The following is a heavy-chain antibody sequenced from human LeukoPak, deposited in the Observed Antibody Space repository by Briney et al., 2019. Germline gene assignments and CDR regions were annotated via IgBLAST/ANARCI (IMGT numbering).Heavy chain of an antibody. CDR3: AASVVGATTGWFDP. CDR2: ISGSGGST. Sequence: GGSLRLSCAASGFTFSNYAMTWVRQAPGKGLEWVSGISGSGGSTYYADSVKGRFTISRDNSKNTLYLQMNSLRAEDTAVYYCAASVVGATTGWFDPWGQGTLVTVSS. V-gene: IGHV3-23*01. D-gene: IGHD1-26*01. CDR1: GFTFSNYA. J-gene: IGHJ5*02.